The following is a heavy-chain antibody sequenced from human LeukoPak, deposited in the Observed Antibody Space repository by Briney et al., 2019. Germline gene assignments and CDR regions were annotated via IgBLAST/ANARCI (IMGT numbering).Heavy chain of an antibody. CDR3: AREYSSGWYNGYFDY. Sequence: GGSLRLSCAASGFTFSSYSMNWVRQAPGKGLEWVSSISSSSSYIYYADSVKGRFTISRDNAKNSLYLQMNSLRAKDTAVYYCAREYSSGWYNGYFDYWGQGTLVTVSS. J-gene: IGHJ4*02. V-gene: IGHV3-21*01. CDR1: GFTFSSYS. CDR2: ISSSSSYI. D-gene: IGHD6-19*01.